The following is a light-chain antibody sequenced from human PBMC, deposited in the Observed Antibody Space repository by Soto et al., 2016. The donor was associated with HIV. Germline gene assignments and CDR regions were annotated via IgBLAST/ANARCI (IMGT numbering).Light chain of an antibody. CDR2: DDD. CDR3: QVWDGDRDHVV. Sequence: SYELTQPPSVSVAPGETATITCGGYKIGNKLVHWYRQRPGQAPVLAIYDDDDRPSGIPERFSGSNSGNTATLTINTVEAGDEADYYCQVWDGDRDHVVFGGGTKLERP. CDR1: KIGNKL. J-gene: IGLJ2*01. V-gene: IGLV3-21*04.